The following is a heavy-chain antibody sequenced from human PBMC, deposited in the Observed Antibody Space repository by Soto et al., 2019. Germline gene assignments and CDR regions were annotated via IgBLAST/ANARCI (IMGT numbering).Heavy chain of an antibody. D-gene: IGHD3-16*01. CDR1: GFSFSTYG. CDR2: ISGSGGDT. J-gene: IGHJ6*02. CDR3: ARGLYRGGMDV. V-gene: IGHV3-23*01. Sequence: GGSLRLSCAASGFSFSTYGLTWVRQAPGKGLEWVSDISGSGGDTYYADSVKGRFTISRDNSKNTLYLQMNSLRAEDTAIYYCARGLYRGGMDVWGQGTTVTVSS.